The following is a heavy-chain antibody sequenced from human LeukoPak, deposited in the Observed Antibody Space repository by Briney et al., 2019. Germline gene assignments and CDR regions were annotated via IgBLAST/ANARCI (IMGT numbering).Heavy chain of an antibody. V-gene: IGHV3-23*01. CDR3: AKGAGTSKIRSFGY. CDR1: GFTFSSYA. J-gene: IGHJ4*02. CDR2: IRGSGDST. Sequence: GGSLRLSCAASGFTFSSYAMTWVRQAPGKGLEWVSSIRGSGDSTYYADSVKGRFTLSRDNSKNTLYLQMNSLRAEDTAVYYCAKGAGTSKIRSFGYWGQGTLVTVSS. D-gene: IGHD1-7*01.